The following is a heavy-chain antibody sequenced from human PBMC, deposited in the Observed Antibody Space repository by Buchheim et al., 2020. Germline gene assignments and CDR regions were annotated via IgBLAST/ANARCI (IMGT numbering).Heavy chain of an antibody. J-gene: IGHJ4*02. CDR2: ISGGGGST. CDR1: GFTFSSYA. CDR3: AKDGRSSSSRGAFDY. Sequence: EVQLLESGGGLVQPGGSLRLSCAASGFTFSSYAMNWVRQAPGKGLEWVSFISGGGGSTYYADPVKGRFTLPRDHSKNMIFLQMNSLRVEDTAVYYCAKDGRSSSSRGAFDYWGQGTL. V-gene: IGHV3-23*01. D-gene: IGHD2-2*01.